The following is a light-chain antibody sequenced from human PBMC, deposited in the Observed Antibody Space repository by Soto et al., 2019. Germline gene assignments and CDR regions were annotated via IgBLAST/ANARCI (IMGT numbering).Light chain of an antibody. J-gene: IGLJ3*02. CDR1: RSNIGSAI. CDR3: VAWDDNLSSRV. CDR2: MNN. V-gene: IGLV1-47*01. Sequence: QSVLTQPPSLSGTPGQTVNISCIGSRSNIGSAIVHWYQQIPGTAPKHLIYMNNQRPSGVPDRFSGSKSGTSASLVITGLRPEDEADYYCVAWDDNLSSRVFGGGTKLTVL.